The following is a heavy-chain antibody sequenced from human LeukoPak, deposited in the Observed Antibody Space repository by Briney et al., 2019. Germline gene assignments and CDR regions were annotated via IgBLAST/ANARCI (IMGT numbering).Heavy chain of an antibody. V-gene: IGHV3-30*03. J-gene: IGHJ5*02. CDR2: ISYDGSNK. Sequence: GRSLRLSCAASGFTFSRYGMHWVRQAPGKGLEWVAVISYDGSNKYYADSVKGRFTISRDNSKNTLYLQMNSLRAEDTALYYCARSGVIGAGGFNPWGQGTLVTVSS. CDR1: GFTFSRYG. CDR3: ARSGVIGAGGFNP. D-gene: IGHD3-3*01.